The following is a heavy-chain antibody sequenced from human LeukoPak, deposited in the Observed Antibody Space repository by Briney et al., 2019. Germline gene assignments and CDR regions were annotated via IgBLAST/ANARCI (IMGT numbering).Heavy chain of an antibody. V-gene: IGHV4-38-2*02. D-gene: IGHD3/OR15-3a*01. CDR1: GYSISSGYY. CDR3: ARQTGSGLFILP. CDR2: IYYTGNT. J-gene: IGHJ4*02. Sequence: PSETLSLTCTVSGYSISSGYYWGWIRQPPGKGLEWIGSIYYTGNTYYNASLKSQVSISIDTSKNQFSLKLTSVTAADTSVYYCARQTGSGLFILPGGQGTLVTVSS.